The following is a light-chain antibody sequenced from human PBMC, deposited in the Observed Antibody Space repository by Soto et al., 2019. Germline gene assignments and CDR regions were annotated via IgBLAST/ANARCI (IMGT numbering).Light chain of an antibody. CDR1: SSDVGGYNY. Sequence: QSALTQPASVSWAPGQSVTISCTGTSSDVGGYNYVSWYQQHPGKAPKLMIYDVSNRPPGVSNRFSGSKSGNTASLTISGLQAEDEADYYCSSYTSSSTNVFGTGTKVTVL. CDR2: DVS. J-gene: IGLJ1*01. CDR3: SSYTSSSTNV. V-gene: IGLV2-14*01.